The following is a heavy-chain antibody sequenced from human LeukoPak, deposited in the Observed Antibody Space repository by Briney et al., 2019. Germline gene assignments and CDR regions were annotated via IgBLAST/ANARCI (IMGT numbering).Heavy chain of an antibody. J-gene: IGHJ4*02. CDR2: INPSGGST. CDR3: VRDSGWWRFDF. V-gene: IGHV1-46*01. CDR1: GHTFTSYY. D-gene: IGHD6-13*01. Sequence: ASVKVSCKASGHTFTSYYMHWVRQAPGQGLEWMGIINPSGGSTSYAQKFQGRVTMTRDTSTSTVYMELSSLRSEDTAVYYCVRDSGWWRFDFWGQGTLVTVSS.